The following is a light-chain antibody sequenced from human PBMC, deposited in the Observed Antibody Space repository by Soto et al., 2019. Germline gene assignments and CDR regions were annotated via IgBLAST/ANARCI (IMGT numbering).Light chain of an antibody. J-gene: IGKJ2*01. Sequence: TVLTQSPGTLSLSPGERATLSCRASQSVSGSYLAWYQQKPGQAPRLLIYSASSRATGIPDRFSVSGSGTDFTLTISRLEPEDFAVYYCQQYGNSPYTFGQGTKLEIK. V-gene: IGKV3-20*01. CDR2: SAS. CDR3: QQYGNSPYT. CDR1: QSVSGSY.